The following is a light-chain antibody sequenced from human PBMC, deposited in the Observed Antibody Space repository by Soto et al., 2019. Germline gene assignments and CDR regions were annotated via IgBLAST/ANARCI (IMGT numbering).Light chain of an antibody. J-gene: IGKJ5*01. Sequence: DIVMTQSPDSLSVSLGERATFSCKSSQTLLYNSNNKNYLAWFQQKPGQAPKLLIYWASTRNSGVPDRFSGSGSGTDLTLPISILQAEDGATCYCQQDYHVPVTFGEGTRLEI. CDR2: WAS. CDR1: QTLLYNSNNKNY. V-gene: IGKV4-1*01. CDR3: QQDYHVPVT.